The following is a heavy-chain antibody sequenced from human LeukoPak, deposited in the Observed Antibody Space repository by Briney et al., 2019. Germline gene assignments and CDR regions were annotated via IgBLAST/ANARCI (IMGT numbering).Heavy chain of an antibody. Sequence: SETLSLTCAVYGGSFSGYYWSWIRQPPGKGLEWIGEINHSGSTNYNPSLKSRVTISVDTSKNQFSLKLSSVTAADTAVYYCARLSGYEYYYYYYMDVWGKGTTVTVSS. CDR3: ARLSGYEYYYYYYMDV. CDR2: INHSGST. D-gene: IGHD5-12*01. V-gene: IGHV4-34*01. J-gene: IGHJ6*03. CDR1: GGSFSGYY.